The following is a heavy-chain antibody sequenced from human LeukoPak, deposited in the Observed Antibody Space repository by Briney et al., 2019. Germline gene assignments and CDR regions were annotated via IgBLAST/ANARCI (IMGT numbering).Heavy chain of an antibody. CDR3: AKFHATWYGDT. V-gene: IGHV5-51*01. CDR2: IYPGNSHT. D-gene: IGHD6-13*01. J-gene: IGHJ4*02. Sequence: GESLQISCQGSGYNFATYWIVWVRQMPGKGLEWMGIIYPGNSHTRCSPSFQGQVTISADTSISTAYLHWSSLQSSDTAMYYCAKFHATWYGDTWGQGTLVTVSS. CDR1: GYNFATYW.